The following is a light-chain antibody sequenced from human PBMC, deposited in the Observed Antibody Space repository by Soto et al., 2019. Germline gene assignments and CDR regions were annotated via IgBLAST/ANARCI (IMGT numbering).Light chain of an antibody. CDR2: GAS. CDR1: QSVSSSY. Sequence: EIVLTQSPGTPSLSPGERATLSCRASQSVSSSYLAWYQQKPGQAPRLLIYGASSRTTGIPDRFSGSGSGTEFNLTISRLEPEDFAVYYCQQFGSSPLFTFGPGTKVDVK. J-gene: IGKJ3*01. V-gene: IGKV3-20*01. CDR3: QQFGSSPLFT.